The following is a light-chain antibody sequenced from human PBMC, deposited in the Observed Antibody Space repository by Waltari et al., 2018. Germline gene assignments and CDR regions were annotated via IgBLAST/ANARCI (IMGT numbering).Light chain of an antibody. CDR3: QTWDIATVV. CDR1: SDHSNYA. J-gene: IGLJ2*01. CDR2: VNRDGSH. V-gene: IGLV4-69*01. Sequence: LALTQSPSASASLGASVTVTCTLSSDHSNYAIAWHQQQPQKGPRYLMKVNRDGSHIRGAGISDRFSGSSAGAERYLTISSLQSEDEGDYYCQTWDIATVVFGGGTKLTVL.